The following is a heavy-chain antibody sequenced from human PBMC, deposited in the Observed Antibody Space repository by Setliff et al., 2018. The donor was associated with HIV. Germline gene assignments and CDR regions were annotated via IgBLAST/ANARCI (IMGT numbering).Heavy chain of an antibody. J-gene: IGHJ4*02. Sequence: PGGSLRLSCVASGFTFRTFAMHWVRQAPGKGREWLSVFSYDGSRTLYADSSKGRFTITRDNSKNTLYLQLHSLRHDDTAVYYCASARIPTGGTSTSLDFWGQGTLVTVSS. CDR2: FSYDGSRT. CDR1: GFTFRTFA. D-gene: IGHD1-1*01. CDR3: ASARIPTGGTSTSLDF. V-gene: IGHV3-30*04.